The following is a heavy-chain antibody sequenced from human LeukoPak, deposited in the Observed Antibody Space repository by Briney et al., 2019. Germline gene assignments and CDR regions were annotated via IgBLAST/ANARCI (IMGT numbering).Heavy chain of an antibody. V-gene: IGHV4-31*03. CDR1: GGSISSGSYY. J-gene: IGHJ3*02. CDR2: FFYSGST. Sequence: SQTLSLTCTVSGGSISSGSYYWSWIRQHPEKGLEWIGYFFYSGSTYYNPSLKSRLTTSVDTSKNQFSLKLSSVTAADTAVYYCARDSSGYPDAFDIWGQGTMVTVSS. CDR3: ARDSSGYPDAFDI. D-gene: IGHD3-22*01.